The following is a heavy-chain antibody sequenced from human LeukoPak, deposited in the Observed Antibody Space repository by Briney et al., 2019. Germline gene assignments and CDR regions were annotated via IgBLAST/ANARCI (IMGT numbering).Heavy chain of an antibody. CDR3: ARAREYLAIDY. CDR2: PYSAGNT. D-gene: IGHD2/OR15-2a*01. CDR1: GFTVSSNY. V-gene: IGHV3-66*02. Sequence: GGSLRLYCAASGFTVSSNYMNWVRQAPGKGLEWVSVPYSAGNTFYADSVKGRFTISRDNSKNTLYLQMNSLRPEDTAVYYCARAREYLAIDYWGQGTLVTVSS. J-gene: IGHJ4*02.